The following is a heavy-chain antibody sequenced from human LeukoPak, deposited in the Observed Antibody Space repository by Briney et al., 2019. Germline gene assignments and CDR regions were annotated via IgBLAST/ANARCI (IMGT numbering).Heavy chain of an antibody. J-gene: IGHJ4*02. CDR2: ISGSGGST. D-gene: IGHD3-22*01. CDR1: GFTFSIYA. Sequence: GGSLRLSCAASGFTFSIYAMSWVRHAPGGGLECVSAISGSGGSTYYADSVKGRFTISRDNSKNTLYLQTNSLRDEDTAVYYCAKNTIVVGFDYWGQETLVTVSS. V-gene: IGHV3-23*01. CDR3: AKNTIVVGFDY.